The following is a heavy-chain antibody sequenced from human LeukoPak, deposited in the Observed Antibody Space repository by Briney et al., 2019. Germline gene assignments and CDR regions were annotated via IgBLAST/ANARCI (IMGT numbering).Heavy chain of an antibody. D-gene: IGHD3-10*01. CDR2: ASYDGSHK. V-gene: IGHV3-30*04. Sequence: GGTLRLSCAASGFTFTSYTVHWVRQAPGKGLEWVATASYDGSHKYYADSVKGRFTISRDSSKNTLYLQMNSLRAEDTAVYFCARGGDYYFYYMDVWGTGTPVTVSS. J-gene: IGHJ6*03. CDR3: ARGGDYYFYYMDV. CDR1: GFTFTSYT.